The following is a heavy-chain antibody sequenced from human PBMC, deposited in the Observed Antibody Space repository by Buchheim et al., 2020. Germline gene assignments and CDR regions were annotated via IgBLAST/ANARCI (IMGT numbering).Heavy chain of an antibody. Sequence: QVQLVESGGGVVQPGRSLRLSCAASGFTFSSYGMHRVRQAPGKGLEWVAVISYDGSNEYYAASVKGRFTISSDNSKNTLYLQMNSLRAEDTAVYYCAKCGSRDYFDYWGQGTL. CDR3: AKCGSRDYFDY. CDR1: GFTFSSYG. D-gene: IGHD1-26*01. V-gene: IGHV3-30*18. CDR2: ISYDGSNE. J-gene: IGHJ4*02.